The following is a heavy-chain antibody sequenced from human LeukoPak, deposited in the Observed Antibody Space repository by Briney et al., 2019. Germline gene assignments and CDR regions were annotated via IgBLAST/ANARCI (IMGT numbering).Heavy chain of an antibody. CDR3: ARHLHFDF. CDR1: GYTFTGYY. J-gene: IGHJ4*02. V-gene: IGHV1-2*02. Sequence: PGASVKVSCKASGYTFTGYYVHWVRQAPGQGLEWMGWLNPNTGGTSYAQRFQGRVTMTGDSSINTAYMELSSLRSDDTAIYYCARHLHFDFWGQGTLVAVSS. D-gene: IGHD3-3*02. CDR2: LNPNTGGT.